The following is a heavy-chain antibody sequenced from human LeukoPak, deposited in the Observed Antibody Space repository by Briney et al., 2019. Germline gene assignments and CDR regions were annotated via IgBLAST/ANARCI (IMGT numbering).Heavy chain of an antibody. V-gene: IGHV3-74*01. CDR2: IKSDGST. Sequence: PGGSLRLSCEASGFTFSSYWMHWVRQTPGKGLMWVARIKSDGSTIYADSVQGRFTIPRDNAKNMEYLQMNSLRDDDTAIYYCTRAITYFYGSVTYDWFDSWGQGTRVTVSS. CDR3: TRAITYFYGSVTYDWFDS. D-gene: IGHD3-10*01. J-gene: IGHJ5*01. CDR1: GFTFSSYW.